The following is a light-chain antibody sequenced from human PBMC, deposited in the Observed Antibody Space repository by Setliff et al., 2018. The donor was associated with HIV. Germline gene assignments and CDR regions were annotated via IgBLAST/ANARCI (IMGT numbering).Light chain of an antibody. J-gene: IGLJ1*01. Sequence: SALTQPASVSGPPGQSITISCTGTSSDVGSYNLVSWYQQHPGKAPKVMIYEVTKRPSGVSNRFSGSRSGNAASLTISGLQAEDEADYYCCSYAGSSTFPYVFGTGTKV. V-gene: IGLV2-23*02. CDR2: EVT. CDR1: SSDVGSYNL. CDR3: CSYAGSSTFPYV.